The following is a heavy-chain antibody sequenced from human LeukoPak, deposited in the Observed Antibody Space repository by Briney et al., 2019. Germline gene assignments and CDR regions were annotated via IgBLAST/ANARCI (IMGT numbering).Heavy chain of an antibody. Sequence: GGSLRLSCAASGFTFSSYEMNWVRQAPGKGLEWVSYISSSGSTIYCADSVKGRFTISRDNAKNSLYLQMNSLRAEDTAVYYCARQLSYGAAAGTGVYYYYGMDVWGKGTTVTVSS. CDR2: ISSSGSTI. D-gene: IGHD6-13*01. J-gene: IGHJ6*04. CDR1: GFTFSSYE. CDR3: ARQLSYGAAAGTGVYYYYGMDV. V-gene: IGHV3-48*03.